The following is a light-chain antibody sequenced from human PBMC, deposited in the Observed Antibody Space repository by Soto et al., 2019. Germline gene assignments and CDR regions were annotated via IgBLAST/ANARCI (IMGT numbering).Light chain of an antibody. CDR2: GSS. CDR1: QSVDTTF. J-gene: IGKJ1*01. Sequence: EIVLTQSPGSLSLSPGQRATLSCRASQSVDTTFFAWYQKKPGQAPRLLIYGSSKRATGIPDRFSGSGSVTDFTLIISSLDPEDFTVYFCQQDKSSVTFGQRTKVEIK. CDR3: QQDKSSVT. V-gene: IGKV3-20*01.